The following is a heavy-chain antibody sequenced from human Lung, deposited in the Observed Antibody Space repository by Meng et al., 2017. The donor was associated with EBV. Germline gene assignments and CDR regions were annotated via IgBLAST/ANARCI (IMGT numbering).Heavy chain of an antibody. CDR3: ARDDNGAPDY. J-gene: IGHJ4*02. CDR2: MNTKTGNP. V-gene: IGHV7-4-1*02. D-gene: IGHD1-14*01. CDR1: GYTFTRHA. Sequence: QVQRVQSGFELKKPGASVKVSCKASGYTFTRHAINGGRQAPGQGLEWMGWMNTKTGNPTYAQGFTGRFVFSLDTSVSTAYLQISSLKAEDTAMYYCARDDNGAPDYWGQGTLVTVSS.